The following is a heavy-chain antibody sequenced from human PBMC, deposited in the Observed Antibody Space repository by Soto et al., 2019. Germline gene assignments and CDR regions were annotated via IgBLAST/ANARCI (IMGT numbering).Heavy chain of an antibody. CDR2: IFSNDEK. Sequence: SGPTLVNPTETLTLTCTVSGFSLSNARMGVSWIRQPPGKALEWLAHIFSNDEKSYSTSLKSRLTISKDTSKSQVVLTMTNMDPVDTATYYCARIQAIMVRGVHFYYFDFWGQGTPVTVSS. D-gene: IGHD3-10*01. J-gene: IGHJ4*02. V-gene: IGHV2-26*01. CDR1: GFSLSNARMG. CDR3: ARIQAIMVRGVHFYYFDF.